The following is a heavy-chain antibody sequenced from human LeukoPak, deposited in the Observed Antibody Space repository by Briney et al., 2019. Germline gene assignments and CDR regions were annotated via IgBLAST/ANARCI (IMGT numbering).Heavy chain of an antibody. CDR2: IRGDESKT. Sequence: GGPLRLSCAASGFTFRTYWMHWVRHAPGKGLVGVSGIRGDESKTTYADSVKGRFTIPRDNAKNTLYLQMNSLRAEDTAVYYCARDTVSAFDYWGQGALVTVSS. V-gene: IGHV3-74*01. CDR3: ARDTVSAFDY. J-gene: IGHJ4*02. D-gene: IGHD2-8*02. CDR1: GFTFRTYW.